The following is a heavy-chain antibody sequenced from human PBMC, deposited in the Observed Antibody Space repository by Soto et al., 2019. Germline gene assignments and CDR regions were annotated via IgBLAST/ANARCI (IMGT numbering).Heavy chain of an antibody. CDR3: ARDGNLYDNNNYYYLY. V-gene: IGHV1-69*01. CDR1: GGTFSRHS. Sequence: QVQLVQSGAEVKKHGSSVKVSFKASGGTFSRHSISWVRQAPGQGLEWMGGIIPMFGKANYAQKFQGRVTITAAEYTSTGYMELSSLRSEDTAIYYCARDGNLYDNNNYYYLYWGQGTLVTVSS. CDR2: IIPMFGKA. D-gene: IGHD3-22*01. J-gene: IGHJ4*02.